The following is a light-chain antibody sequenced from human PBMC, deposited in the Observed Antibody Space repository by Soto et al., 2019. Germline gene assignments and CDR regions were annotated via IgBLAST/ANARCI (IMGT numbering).Light chain of an antibody. CDR3: QQSYTSVYT. J-gene: IGKJ3*01. Sequence: DIQMTQSPSSLSASVGDRVTITCRASQFIGKYLNWYQQKPGKAPKLLIYAASSLQSGVPSRFSGSGSGTDFTLTISSLQSEDFATYFCQQSYTSVYTFGPGTKVDVK. V-gene: IGKV1-39*01. CDR2: AAS. CDR1: QFIGKY.